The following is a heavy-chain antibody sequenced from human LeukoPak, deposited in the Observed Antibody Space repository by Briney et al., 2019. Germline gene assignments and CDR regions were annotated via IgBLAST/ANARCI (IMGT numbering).Heavy chain of an antibody. Sequence: PSQTLSLTCTVSGGSLSSGGSYWSWIRQHPGKGLEWIGYIYYSGSTYYNPSLKSRVTISVDTSKNHFSLKLSSVTAADTAVYYCARTDGSGSYHFDYWGQGTLVTDSS. CDR3: ARTDGSGSYHFDY. V-gene: IGHV4-31*03. D-gene: IGHD3-10*01. J-gene: IGHJ4*02. CDR1: GGSLSSGGSY. CDR2: IYYSGST.